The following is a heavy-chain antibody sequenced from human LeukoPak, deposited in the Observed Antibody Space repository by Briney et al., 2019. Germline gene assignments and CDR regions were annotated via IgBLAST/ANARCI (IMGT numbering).Heavy chain of an antibody. V-gene: IGHV3-30*02. J-gene: IGHJ4*02. CDR1: GFTFSNYG. CDR2: TQYDGSNT. CDR3: ARESRQWLVLGGVDY. D-gene: IGHD6-19*01. Sequence: GGSLRLSCAASGFTFSNYGMHWVRQAPGKGLQWVAFTQYDGSNTYYGDSVKGRFTISRGNSENTLYLQMNSLRAEDTAVYYCARESRQWLVLGGVDYWGQGTLVTVSS.